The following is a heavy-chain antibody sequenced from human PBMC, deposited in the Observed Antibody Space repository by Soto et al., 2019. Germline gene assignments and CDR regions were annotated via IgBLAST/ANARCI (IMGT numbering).Heavy chain of an antibody. V-gene: IGHV3-74*01. D-gene: IGHD3-22*01. CDR1: GFTFSSYW. Sequence: GGSLRLSCAASGFTFSSYWMHWVRQAPGKGLVWVSRINSDGSSTSYADSVKGRFTISRDNAKNTLYLQMNSLRAEDTAVYYCARVSTIDDSSGYYYSIDAFDIWGQGTMVTVSS. J-gene: IGHJ3*02. CDR2: INSDGSST. CDR3: ARVSTIDDSSGYYYSIDAFDI.